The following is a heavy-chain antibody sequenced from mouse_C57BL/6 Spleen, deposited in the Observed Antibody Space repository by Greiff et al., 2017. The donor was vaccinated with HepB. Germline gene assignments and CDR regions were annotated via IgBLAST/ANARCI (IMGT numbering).Heavy chain of an antibody. CDR3: ARVYDYDVPYYAMDY. V-gene: IGHV8-12*01. J-gene: IGHJ4*01. CDR2: IYWDDDK. CDR1: GFSLSTSGMG. Sequence: QVQLKESGPGILQSSQTLSLTCSFSGFSLSTSGMGVSWIRQPSGKGLEWLAHIYWDDDKRYNPSLKSRLTISKDTSRNQVFLKITSVDTADTATYYCARVYDYDVPYYAMDYWGQGTSVTVSS. D-gene: IGHD2-4*01.